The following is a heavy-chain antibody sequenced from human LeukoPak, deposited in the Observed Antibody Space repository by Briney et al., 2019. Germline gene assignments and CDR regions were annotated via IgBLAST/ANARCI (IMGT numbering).Heavy chain of an antibody. D-gene: IGHD4-17*01. CDR3: ASSYGDYLEHQFDY. Sequence: GGSLILSCAASGLTFSSYSMNWVRQAPGKELERVSYISSSRRTIYYADSVKGRFTISRDNAKNSLYLQMNTLRAEDTAVYYCASSYGDYLEHQFDYWGQGTLVTVSS. CDR1: GLTFSSYS. J-gene: IGHJ4*02. CDR2: ISSSRRTI. V-gene: IGHV3-48*01.